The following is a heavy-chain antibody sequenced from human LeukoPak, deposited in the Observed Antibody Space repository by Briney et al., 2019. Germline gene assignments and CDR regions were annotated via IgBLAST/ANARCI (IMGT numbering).Heavy chain of an antibody. CDR3: AKGKGSGWYYFDS. Sequence: GGSLRLSCAASGFTFSSYGMSWVRQAPGKGQEWVSAISGSGGSTYYADSVKGRFTISRDNSKNTLYLQMNSLRAEDTAVYYCAKGKGSGWYYFDSWGQGTLVTVSS. CDR2: ISGSGGST. J-gene: IGHJ4*02. D-gene: IGHD6-19*01. V-gene: IGHV3-23*01. CDR1: GFTFSSYG.